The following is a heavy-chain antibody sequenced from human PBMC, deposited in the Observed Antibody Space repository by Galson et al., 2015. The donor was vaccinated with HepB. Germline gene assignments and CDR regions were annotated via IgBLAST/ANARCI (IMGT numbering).Heavy chain of an antibody. Sequence: SLRLSCAASGFTFSSYSMNWVRQAPGKGLEWVSSISSSSSYIYYADSVKGRFTISRDTAKNSLYLQENSLRAEDTAVFYCARGAGDYYYMDVWGKGTTVTVSS. J-gene: IGHJ6*03. V-gene: IGHV3-21*04. D-gene: IGHD3-16*01. CDR2: ISSSSSYI. CDR1: GFTFSSYS. CDR3: ARGAGDYYYMDV.